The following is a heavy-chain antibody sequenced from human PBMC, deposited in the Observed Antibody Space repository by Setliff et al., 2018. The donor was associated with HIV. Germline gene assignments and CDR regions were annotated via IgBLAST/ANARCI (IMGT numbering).Heavy chain of an antibody. V-gene: IGHV4-39*07. CDR1: GGSASNSRYY. J-gene: IGHJ1*01. Sequence: PSETLSLTCTVSGGSASNSRYYWAWIRQPPGKGLEYIGEINRSGNTKYNPSLKSRVTISIDTSKKQFSLKLNSVTAADTAVYYCARETSVTPVGLDHWGQGTLVTVSS. CDR3: ARETSVTPVGLDH. D-gene: IGHD1-1*01. CDR2: INRSGNT.